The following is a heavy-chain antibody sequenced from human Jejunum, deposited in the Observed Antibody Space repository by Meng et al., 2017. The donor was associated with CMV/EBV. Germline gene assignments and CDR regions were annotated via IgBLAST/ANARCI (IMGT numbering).Heavy chain of an antibody. J-gene: IGHJ4*02. Sequence: ISRGGYYWCWIRQPPGKGLEWIGHISYGGSTYYNPSLKSRLTISVDTSNSQFSLRLSSVTAADTAVYYCARDSDYVWGSYRYRYLDYWGQGTLVTVSS. V-gene: IGHV4-30-4*01. CDR3: ARDSDYVWGSYRYRYLDY. CDR1: ISRGGYY. D-gene: IGHD3-16*02. CDR2: ISYGGST.